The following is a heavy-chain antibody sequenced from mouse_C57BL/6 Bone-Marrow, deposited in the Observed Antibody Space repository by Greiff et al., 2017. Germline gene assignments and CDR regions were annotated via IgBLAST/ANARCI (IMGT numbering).Heavy chain of an antibody. CDR1: GYTFTSYW. CDR3: ARPYYGSSYWYFDV. D-gene: IGHD1-1*01. V-gene: IGHV1-55*01. Sequence: VQLQQSGAELVKPGASVKMSCKASGYTFTSYWITWVKQRPGQGLEWIGDIYPGSGSTNYNEKFKSKATLTVDTSSSTAYMQLSSLTSEDSAVYYCARPYYGSSYWYFDVWGTGTTVTVSS. CDR2: IYPGSGST. J-gene: IGHJ1*03.